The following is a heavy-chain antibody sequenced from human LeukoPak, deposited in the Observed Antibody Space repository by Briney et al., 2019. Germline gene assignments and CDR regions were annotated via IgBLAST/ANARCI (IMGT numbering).Heavy chain of an antibody. CDR1: GGPITNSY. J-gene: IGHJ3*02. CDR2: IHATGST. D-gene: IGHD3-22*01. Sequence: PSETLSLTCTVSGGPITNSYWSWIRHSAGTGMVWIGRIHATGSTDYSPSLKSRVSMSLDMPTKQFSLTLSAVTAADTATYYCARILDRDIWGQGTLVTVS. V-gene: IGHV4-4*07. CDR3: ARILDRDI.